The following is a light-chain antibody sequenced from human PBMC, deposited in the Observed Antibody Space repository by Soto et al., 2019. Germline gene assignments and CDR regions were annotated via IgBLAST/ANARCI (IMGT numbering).Light chain of an antibody. CDR1: QSVTTN. Sequence: EIVMTQSPGSLSVSPGERATLSCRASQSVTTNLAWYQQKPGKAPKLLVYDASTLQSGVASRFSGSGSGTEFTLIISGLQPDDSATYYCQQYTNTNNPWMFGQGTKVEI. CDR2: DAS. CDR3: QQYTNTNNPWM. J-gene: IGKJ1*01. V-gene: IGKV3-15*01.